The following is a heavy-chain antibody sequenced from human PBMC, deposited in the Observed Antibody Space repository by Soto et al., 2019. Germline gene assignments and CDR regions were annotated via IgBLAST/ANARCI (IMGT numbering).Heavy chain of an antibody. Sequence: GGSLRLSCAASGFTFSDYYMSWIRQAPGKGLEWVSYISSSSSYTNYADSVKGRFTISRDNAKNSLYLQMNSLRAEDTALYYCARDGTTDDYYYGMDVWGQGTTVTVSS. D-gene: IGHD1-7*01. J-gene: IGHJ6*02. V-gene: IGHV3-11*06. CDR1: GFTFSDYY. CDR3: ARDGTTDDYYYGMDV. CDR2: ISSSSSYT.